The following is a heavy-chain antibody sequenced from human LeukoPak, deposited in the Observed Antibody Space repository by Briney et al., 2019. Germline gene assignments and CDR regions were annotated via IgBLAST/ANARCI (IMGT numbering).Heavy chain of an antibody. CDR3: ARDRYGDGFAHLDY. V-gene: IGHV1-2*02. Sequence: ASVKVSCTASGYTFTSYAIHWVRQAPGQGLEWMGWITPSGGTNYPQKFQGRVAITWDTSITTAYMDLSRLTSDDTAVYYCARDRYGDGFAHLDYWGQGALVTVSS. CDR2: ITPSGGT. D-gene: IGHD5-24*01. CDR1: GYTFTSYA. J-gene: IGHJ4*02.